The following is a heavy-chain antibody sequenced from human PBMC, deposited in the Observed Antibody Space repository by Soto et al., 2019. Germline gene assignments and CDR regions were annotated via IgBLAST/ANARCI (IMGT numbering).Heavy chain of an antibody. Sequence: EVQLVESGGGLVKPGGSLRLSCAASGFTFSSYSMNWVRQAPGKGLEWVSSISSSSSYIYYADSVKGRFTISRDNAKNSLYLQMNSLRAEDTAVYYCAKLSAAARTLGYYYYYMDVWGKGTTVTVSS. CDR3: AKLSAAARTLGYYYYYMDV. D-gene: IGHD6-13*01. CDR1: GFTFSSYS. V-gene: IGHV3-21*01. CDR2: ISSSSSYI. J-gene: IGHJ6*03.